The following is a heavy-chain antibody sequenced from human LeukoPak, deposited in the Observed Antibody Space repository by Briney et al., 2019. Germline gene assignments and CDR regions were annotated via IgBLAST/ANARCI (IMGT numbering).Heavy chain of an antibody. CDR3: ARVKYQLLMGPFDY. CDR1: GFTFSDYY. V-gene: IGHV3-11*04. Sequence: GGSLRLSCAASGFTFSDYYMSWIRQAPGKGLGWVSYISSSGSTIYYADSVKGRFTISRDNAKNSLYLQMNSLRAEDTAVYYCARVKYQLLMGPFDYWGQGTLVTVSS. CDR2: ISSSGSTI. J-gene: IGHJ4*02. D-gene: IGHD2-2*01.